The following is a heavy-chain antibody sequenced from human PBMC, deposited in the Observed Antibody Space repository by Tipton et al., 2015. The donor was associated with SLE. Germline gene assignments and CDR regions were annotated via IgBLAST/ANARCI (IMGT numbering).Heavy chain of an antibody. V-gene: IGHV1-69*16. CDR2: IIPLLGT. Sequence: QLVQSGAEVKGPGSSVKVSCKSSGDNFGGSTFTWVRQAPGQGPEGLGFIIPLLGTKYAQKFQGRVTITSDESTSTAYMELTSLASEDTAVYYCARDHPDSKASGYWGQGTLVTVSS. D-gene: IGHD4-11*01. CDR3: ARDHPDSKASGY. CDR1: GDNFGGST. J-gene: IGHJ4*02.